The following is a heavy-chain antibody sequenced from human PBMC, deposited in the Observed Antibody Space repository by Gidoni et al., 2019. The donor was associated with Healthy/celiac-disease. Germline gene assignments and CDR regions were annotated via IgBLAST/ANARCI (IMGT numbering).Heavy chain of an antibody. CDR3: ARVFDWLPYDAFDI. CDR2: INPNSGGT. D-gene: IGHD3-9*01. J-gene: IGHJ3*02. V-gene: IGHV1-2*02. CDR1: GYTFTGYY. Sequence: QVQLVQSGAEVKKPGASVKVSCKASGYTFTGYYMHWVRQAPGQVLEWMGWINPNSGGTNYAQKFQGRVTMTRDTSISTAYMELSRLRYDDTAGYYCARVFDWLPYDAFDIWGQGTMVTVSS.